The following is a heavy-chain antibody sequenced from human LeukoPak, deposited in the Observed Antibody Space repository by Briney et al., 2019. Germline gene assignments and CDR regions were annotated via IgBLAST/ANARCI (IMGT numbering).Heavy chain of an antibody. J-gene: IGHJ4*02. CDR2: IKSKTDGGTT. D-gene: IGHD6-6*01. CDR1: GFTFSNAW. CDR3: AKVGIAARPKNYFDY. V-gene: IGHV3-15*01. Sequence: GGSLRLSCAASGFTFSNAWMSWVRQAPGKGLEWVGRIKSKTDGGTTDYAAPVKGRFTISRDDSKNTLYLQMNSLRAEDTAVYYCAKVGIAARPKNYFDYWGQGTLVTVSS.